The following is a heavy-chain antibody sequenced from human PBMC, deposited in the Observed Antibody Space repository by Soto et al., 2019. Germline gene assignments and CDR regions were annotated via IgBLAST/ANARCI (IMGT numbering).Heavy chain of an antibody. D-gene: IGHD3-3*01. V-gene: IGHV4-34*01. Sequence: SETLSLTCAVYGGSFSGYYWSWIRQPPGKGLEWIGEINHSGSTNYNPSLKSRVTISVDTSKNQFSLKLSSVTAADTAVYYCARGPHNYDFWSGYFLKSYYYGMDVWGQGTTVTVSS. CDR2: INHSGST. CDR1: GGSFSGYY. CDR3: ARGPHNYDFWSGYFLKSYYYGMDV. J-gene: IGHJ6*02.